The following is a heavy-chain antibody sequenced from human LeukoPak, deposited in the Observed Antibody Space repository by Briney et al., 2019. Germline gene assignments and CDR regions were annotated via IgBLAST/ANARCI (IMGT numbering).Heavy chain of an antibody. V-gene: IGHV5-51*01. CDR3: ARPRETPDYGDYYFDY. J-gene: IGHJ4*02. Sequence: GASLKISCKGSGSSFTSYWSGWVRPMPGKRLEWMGIIYPGDSDTRYSPSFQSQVTISADKSISTAYLQWSSLKASDTAMYCCARPRETPDYGDYYFDYWGQGTLVTVSS. CDR1: GSSFTSYW. D-gene: IGHD4-17*01. CDR2: IYPGDSDT.